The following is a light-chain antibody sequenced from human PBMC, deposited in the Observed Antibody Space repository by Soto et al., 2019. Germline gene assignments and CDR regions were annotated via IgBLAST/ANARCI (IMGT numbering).Light chain of an antibody. CDR2: SNN. J-gene: IGLJ1*01. Sequence: QSALSQPPSTSGTPGQRVTISCSVSSSNIGSKTVNWYQHLPGTAPKLLIYSNNQRTSGVPERFSGSKSGTSASLAVSGLQSEDEADYYCAAWDDSLNGYVFGTGTKVTVL. V-gene: IGLV1-44*01. CDR1: SSNIGSKT. CDR3: AAWDDSLNGYV.